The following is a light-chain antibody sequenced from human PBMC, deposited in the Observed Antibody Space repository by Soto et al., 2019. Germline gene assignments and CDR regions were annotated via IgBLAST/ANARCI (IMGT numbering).Light chain of an antibody. J-gene: IGKJ4*01. CDR2: DAS. CDR1: QSVSSSY. Sequence: EIVLTQSPGTLSLSPGERATLSCRASQSVSSSYLAWYQQKPGQAPRLLIYDASSRATGIPDRFSGSGSGTDFTLTISRLEPDDFAVYYCQQDGSSPLTFGGGNTVEIK. V-gene: IGKV3-20*01. CDR3: QQDGSSPLT.